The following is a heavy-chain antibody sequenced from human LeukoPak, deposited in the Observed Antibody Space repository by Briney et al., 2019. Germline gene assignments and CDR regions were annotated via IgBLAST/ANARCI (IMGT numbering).Heavy chain of an antibody. CDR3: AKGRVVTSYFDY. D-gene: IGHD4-23*01. Sequence: GGSLRHSCAASGFTFSSYAMSWVRQAPGKGLEWVSAISGSGGSTYYADSVKGRFTISRDNSKNTLYLQMNSLRAEDTAVYYCAKGRVVTSYFDYWGQGTLVTVSS. V-gene: IGHV3-23*01. CDR2: ISGSGGST. J-gene: IGHJ4*02. CDR1: GFTFSSYA.